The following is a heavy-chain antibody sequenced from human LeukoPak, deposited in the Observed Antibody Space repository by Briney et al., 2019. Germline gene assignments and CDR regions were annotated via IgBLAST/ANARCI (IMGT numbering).Heavy chain of an antibody. V-gene: IGHV3-9*03. CDR3: ARESTSTYGARLYSFDC. CDR2: ITANSGKL. Sequence: GTSLRLSRAASGFTFDGYPMHWVRQAPGKGVEWVSGITANSGKLDYADSVKGRFVISRDNAKNSLFLRLNNVRAEDMALYYCARESTSTYGARLYSFDCWGQGTQVTVSS. CDR1: GFTFDGYP. D-gene: IGHD2-8*01. J-gene: IGHJ4*02.